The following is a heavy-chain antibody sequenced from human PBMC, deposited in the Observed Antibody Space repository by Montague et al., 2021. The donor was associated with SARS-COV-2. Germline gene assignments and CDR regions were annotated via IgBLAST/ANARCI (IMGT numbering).Heavy chain of an antibody. J-gene: IGHJ6*02. Sequence: SLRLSCAASVFTFSRHEVNWVRQAPGKGLEWVPYITSDGGIIYYADFVEGRFTISRDNAKNSLYLHMNSLRVGDTAVYYCATLARGLFDHGMDVWGQGTTVTVSS. D-gene: IGHD3-10*01. CDR2: ITSDGGII. V-gene: IGHV3-48*03. CDR3: ATLARGLFDHGMDV. CDR1: VFTFSRHE.